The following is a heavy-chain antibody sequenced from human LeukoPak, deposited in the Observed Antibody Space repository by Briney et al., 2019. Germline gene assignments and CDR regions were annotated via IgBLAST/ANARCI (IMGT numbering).Heavy chain of an antibody. CDR1: GGSISSYY. J-gene: IGHJ5*02. Sequence: PSETLSLTCTVSGGSISSYYWSWIRQPAGKGLEWIGRIYTSGSTNYNPSLTSRVTMSVDTSKNQFSLKLSSVTAADTAVYYCARDRVGVVVPAATDWFDPWGQGTLVTVSS. D-gene: IGHD2-2*01. V-gene: IGHV4-4*07. CDR3: ARDRVGVVVPAATDWFDP. CDR2: IYTSGST.